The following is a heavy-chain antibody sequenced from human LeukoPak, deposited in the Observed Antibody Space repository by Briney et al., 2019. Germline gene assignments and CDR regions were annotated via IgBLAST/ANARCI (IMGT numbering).Heavy chain of an antibody. Sequence: GRSLRLSCAASGFTFSNYGMHWVRQAPGKGLEWVAVISYDGSNRYYGDSVKGRFTISRDNSKNTLNPQMNSLRAEDTAVYYCAKVVGDGTYYYYGVDVWGQGTTVTVSS. V-gene: IGHV3-30*18. J-gene: IGHJ6*02. CDR1: GFTFSNYG. D-gene: IGHD3-16*01. CDR2: ISYDGSNR. CDR3: AKVVGDGTYYYYGVDV.